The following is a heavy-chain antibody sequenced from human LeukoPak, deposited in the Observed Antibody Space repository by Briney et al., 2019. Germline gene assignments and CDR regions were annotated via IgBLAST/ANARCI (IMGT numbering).Heavy chain of an antibody. V-gene: IGHV3-48*03. D-gene: IGHD5-12*01. CDR1: GFTFSSYE. Sequence: PGGSLRLSCAASGFTFSSYEMNWVRQAPGRGPQWVSYISSSGDTIYYADSVKGRFTTSRDNAKNSLYLQMDSLRAEDTAIYYCARDVGKSGYGDCWGQGTLVTVSS. CDR3: ARDVGKSGYGDC. CDR2: ISSSGDTI. J-gene: IGHJ4*02.